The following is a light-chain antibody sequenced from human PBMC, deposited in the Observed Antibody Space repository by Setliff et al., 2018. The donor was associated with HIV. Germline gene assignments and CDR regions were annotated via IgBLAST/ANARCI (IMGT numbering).Light chain of an antibody. Sequence: DIQMTQSPSSLSASVGDRVTITCRASQSVSSYLNWYQQKPGKTPKLLIYAASNLKSGVPSRFSGSGSGTDFTLTISSLQPEDFATYYCQQSHSAPITFGQGTRLEIK. CDR3: QQSHSAPIT. CDR2: AAS. V-gene: IGKV1-39*01. CDR1: QSVSSY. J-gene: IGKJ5*01.